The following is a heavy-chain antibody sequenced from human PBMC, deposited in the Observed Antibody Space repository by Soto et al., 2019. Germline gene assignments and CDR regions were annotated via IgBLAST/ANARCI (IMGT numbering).Heavy chain of an antibody. CDR3: ARRGFCSSASCSRHFDY. J-gene: IGHJ4*02. CDR1: GYSFTNHW. Sequence: LGESLKISCKGSGYSFTNHWIGWVRQMPGKGLEWMGIIFPGDSDTRYSPSFQGQVTISADKSISTAYLQWSSLKASDTAMYYCARRGFCSSASCSRHFDYWGQGTLVTVSS. D-gene: IGHD2-2*01. V-gene: IGHV5-51*01. CDR2: IFPGDSDT.